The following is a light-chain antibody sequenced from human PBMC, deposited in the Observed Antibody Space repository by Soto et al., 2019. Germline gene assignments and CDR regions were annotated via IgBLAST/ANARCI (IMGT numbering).Light chain of an antibody. CDR3: QQFDDYPFT. CDR1: QGISSA. V-gene: IGKV1D-13*01. CDR2: DAS. J-gene: IGKJ3*01. Sequence: IHLTQAPSSLSASVLYSVTITFLASQGISSALAWYQQTPGRPPKLLIYDASTLESGVPSRFSGSRSGTDFTLTVSSLQPEDFATYYCQQFDDYPFTFGPGTKVDIK.